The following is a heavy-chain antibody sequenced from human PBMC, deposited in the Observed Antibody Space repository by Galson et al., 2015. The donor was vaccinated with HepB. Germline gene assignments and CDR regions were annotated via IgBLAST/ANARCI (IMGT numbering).Heavy chain of an antibody. CDR3: ARVGGYCGGDCSTPGDY. D-gene: IGHD2-21*02. CDR2: IWYDGSNK. V-gene: IGHV3-33*08. J-gene: IGHJ4*02. CDR1: GFTLSSYG. Sequence: SLRLSCAASGFTLSSYGMHWVRQAPGKGLEWVAVIWYDGSNKYYADSVKGRFTISRDNSKNTLYLQMNSLRAEDTAVYYCARVGGYCGGDCSTPGDYWGQGTLVTVSS.